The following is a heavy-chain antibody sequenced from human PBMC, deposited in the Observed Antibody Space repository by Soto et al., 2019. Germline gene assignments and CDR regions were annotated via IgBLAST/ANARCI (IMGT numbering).Heavy chain of an antibody. Sequence: GGSLRLSCAASGFTFSSYWMSWVRQAPGKGLEWVANIKQDGSEKYYVDSVKGRFTISRDNAKNSLYLQMNSLRAEDTAVYYCARDNPLVPIYYYMDVWGKGPTVTVSS. D-gene: IGHD2-2*01. CDR2: IKQDGSEK. CDR3: ARDNPLVPIYYYMDV. J-gene: IGHJ6*03. V-gene: IGHV3-7*01. CDR1: GFTFSSYW.